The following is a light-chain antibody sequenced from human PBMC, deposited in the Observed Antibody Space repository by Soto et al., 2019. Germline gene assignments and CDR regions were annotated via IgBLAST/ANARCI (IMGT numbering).Light chain of an antibody. Sequence: QSVLTQSSSASASLGSSVKLTCTLSSGHSSYIIAWHQQQPGKAPRYLMKLEGSGSYNKGSGVPDRFSGSSSGADRYLTISNLQFEYEADYYCETWDSNTLVVFGGGTKLTVL. CDR2: LEGSGSY. J-gene: IGLJ2*01. CDR3: ETWDSNTLVV. CDR1: SGHSSYI. V-gene: IGLV4-60*02.